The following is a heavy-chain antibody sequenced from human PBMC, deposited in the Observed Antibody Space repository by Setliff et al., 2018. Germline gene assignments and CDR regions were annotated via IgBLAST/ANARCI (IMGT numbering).Heavy chain of an antibody. Sequence: PGESLKISCQGLGYGFFGYWIAWVRQVPGKGPEWVGLIYPGDSDTRYSPSFQGQVTIAVDRSRVTAYLQWDSLKASDAATYYCARLAVRNTVYYYFTDVWGKGTSVTVSS. D-gene: IGHD2-2*02. CDR1: GYGFFGYW. V-gene: IGHV5-51*01. J-gene: IGHJ6*03. CDR2: IYPGDSDT. CDR3: ARLAVRNTVYYYFTDV.